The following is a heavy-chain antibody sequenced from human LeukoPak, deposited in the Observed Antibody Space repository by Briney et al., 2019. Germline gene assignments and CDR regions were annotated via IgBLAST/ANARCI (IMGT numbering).Heavy chain of an antibody. Sequence: SETLSLTCTVSGGSISSYYWSWIWQPPGKGLEWIGYIYYSGMTNYNPSLKSRVTMSVDTSKNQFSLNLNSATAADTAVYYCARRYCSGGSCYPRHFDFWGQGTLVTVSS. CDR1: GGSISSYY. CDR2: IYYSGMT. CDR3: ARRYCSGGSCYPRHFDF. J-gene: IGHJ4*02. D-gene: IGHD2-15*01. V-gene: IGHV4-59*08.